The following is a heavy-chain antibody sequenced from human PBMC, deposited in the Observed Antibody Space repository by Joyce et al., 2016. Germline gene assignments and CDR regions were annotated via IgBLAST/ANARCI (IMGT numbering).Heavy chain of an antibody. V-gene: IGHV1-69*01. CDR2: IIPISDTT. D-gene: IGHD7-27*01. CDR3: AILNWGT. J-gene: IGHJ5*02. Sequence: QVQLVQSGSEVKKPGSSVKVSCQASGGTFSSFTISWVRQAPGQGLEWMGGIIPISDTTNYAQNFQGRVTITADQSTNTVYMEMRSLRSGDTAVYYCAILNWGTWGQGVLVTVSS. CDR1: GGTFSSFT.